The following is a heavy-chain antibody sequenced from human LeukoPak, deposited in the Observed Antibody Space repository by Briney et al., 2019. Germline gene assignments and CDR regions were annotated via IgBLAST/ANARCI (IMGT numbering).Heavy chain of an antibody. CDR2: ISAYNGNT. Sequence: ASVKVSFKASGYTFTSYGISWVRQAPGQGLEWMGWISAYNGNTNYAQKLHGRVTMTTDRSTSTAYMELRSLRSDDTAVYYCARKYCSTASSYVHFDYWSQGTLVTVPS. V-gene: IGHV1-18*01. J-gene: IGHJ4*02. CDR3: ARKYCSTASSYVHFDY. CDR1: GYTFTSYG. D-gene: IGHD2-2*01.